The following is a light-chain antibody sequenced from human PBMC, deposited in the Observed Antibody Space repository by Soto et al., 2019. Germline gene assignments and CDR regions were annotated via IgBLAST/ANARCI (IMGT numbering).Light chain of an antibody. Sequence: QSVLTQPASVSGPPGQSIAISCTGTSSDVGGYNYVSWYQHHPGKAPKLMIYDVSNRPSGVSNRFSGSKSGNTASLTISGLQAEDEADYYCSSYTSSSTYVFGTGTRSPS. CDR1: SSDVGGYNY. J-gene: IGLJ1*01. CDR2: DVS. CDR3: SSYTSSSTYV. V-gene: IGLV2-14*03.